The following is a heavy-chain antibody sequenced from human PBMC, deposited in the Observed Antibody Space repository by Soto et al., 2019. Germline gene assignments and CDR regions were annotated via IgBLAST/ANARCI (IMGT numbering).Heavy chain of an antibody. CDR2: IHYSGST. Sequence: QVQLQESGPGLVKPSQTLSLTCRVSGGSISSGGYYWSWIRQYPGKGLEWIGYIHYSGSTYYNPSLKSRVTISIDTSKNQFSLKLSSVTAADTAVYYCARRYYGSGSYLYFDYWGQGTLVTVSS. CDR3: ARRYYGSGSYLYFDY. J-gene: IGHJ4*02. D-gene: IGHD3-10*01. V-gene: IGHV4-31*03. CDR1: GGSISSGGYY.